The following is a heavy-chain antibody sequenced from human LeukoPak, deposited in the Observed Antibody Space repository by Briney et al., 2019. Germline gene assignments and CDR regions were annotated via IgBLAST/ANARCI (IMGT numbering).Heavy chain of an antibody. Sequence: SETLSLTCTVSGGSISSYYWTWIRQPPGKGLEWIGYIYYSGSTNYNPSLKSRVTISVDTSKIQFSLKLTSVTAADTAVYYCARGVNSGYFDYCGQGTLVTVSS. D-gene: IGHD1-26*01. J-gene: IGHJ4*02. CDR3: ARGVNSGYFDY. CDR2: IYYSGST. CDR1: GGSISSYY. V-gene: IGHV4-59*01.